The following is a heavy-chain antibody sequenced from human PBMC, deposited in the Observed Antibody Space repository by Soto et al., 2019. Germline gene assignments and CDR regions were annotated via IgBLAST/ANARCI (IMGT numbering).Heavy chain of an antibody. CDR3: AKASVPYYDXWSGYYWGYYYYYVMDV. D-gene: IGHD3-3*01. CDR1: GFTFSSYA. CDR2: ISGSGGST. J-gene: IGHJ6*02. V-gene: IGHV3-23*01. Sequence: GGSLRLSCAASGFTFSSYAMSWVRQAPGKGLEWVSAISGSGGSTYYADSVKGRFTISRDNSKNTLYLQMNSLRAEDTPGYYCAKASVPYYDXWSGYYWGYYYYYVMDVWGQGTTVTVSS.